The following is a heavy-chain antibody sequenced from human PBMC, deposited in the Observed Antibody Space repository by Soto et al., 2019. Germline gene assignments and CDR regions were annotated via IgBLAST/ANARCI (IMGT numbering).Heavy chain of an antibody. V-gene: IGHV3-9*01. CDR1: GFIFEDYA. CDR3: AKDVGSYYYDTSAYQYDY. D-gene: IGHD3-22*01. CDR2: ISWNSGTI. Sequence: SGESLRLSCVASGFIFEDYAMNWVRQGPGKGLEWVSGISWNSGTIGYADAVKGRFTISRDNAKNSLHLQMNGLRAEDTALYYCAKDVGSYYYDTSAYQYDYWGRGTQVTVSS. J-gene: IGHJ4*01.